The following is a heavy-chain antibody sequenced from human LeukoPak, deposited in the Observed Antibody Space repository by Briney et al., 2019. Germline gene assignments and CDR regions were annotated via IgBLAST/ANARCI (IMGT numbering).Heavy chain of an antibody. CDR3: ARAHSSGWLVDY. Sequence: NPSETLSLTCTVSGGSISDYYWSWIRQAPGKGLEWIGYIYYSGSTNYNPPLKSRVTISVDTSKNQFSLKLSSVTAADTAVYYCARAHSSGWLVDYWGQGTLVTVSS. J-gene: IGHJ4*02. V-gene: IGHV4-59*01. D-gene: IGHD6-19*01. CDR2: IYYSGST. CDR1: GGSISDYY.